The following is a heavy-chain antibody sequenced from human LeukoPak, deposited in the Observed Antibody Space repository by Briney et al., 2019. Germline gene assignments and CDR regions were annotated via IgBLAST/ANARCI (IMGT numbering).Heavy chain of an antibody. J-gene: IGHJ4*02. CDR3: ARGVEMAAIFFSV. CDR1: EFTVSNNY. CDR2: IYADGTT. Sequence: GGSLRLSCAASEFTVSNNYMSSVRQALRKGLEWVSVIYADGTTYYADSVKGRFTISRDIFKDTVYLQMNSLRAEDTALYYCARGVEMAAIFFSVWGQGTLVTVSS. D-gene: IGHD5-24*01. V-gene: IGHV3-53*01.